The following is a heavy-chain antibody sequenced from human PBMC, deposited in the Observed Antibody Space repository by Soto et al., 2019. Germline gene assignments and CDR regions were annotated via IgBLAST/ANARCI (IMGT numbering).Heavy chain of an antibody. J-gene: IGHJ5*02. D-gene: IGHD4-17*01. CDR2: IIPILGTT. CDR1: GVTFVSSA. V-gene: IGHV1-69*01. Sequence: QVQLLQSGTELRQPGSSVTISCTPSGVTFVSSAFAWVRQAPGGRIEWMGGIIPILGTTKYAEKFLGRIKISADDSSMTAFLELSSVTFDDPAVYFYATKNPHGDYNKAWLDPWGQGTLVTVST. CDR3: ATKNPHGDYNKAWLDP.